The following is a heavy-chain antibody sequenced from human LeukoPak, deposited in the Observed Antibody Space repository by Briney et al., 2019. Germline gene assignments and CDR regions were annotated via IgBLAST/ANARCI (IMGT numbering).Heavy chain of an antibody. V-gene: IGHV4-39*01. CDR3: ARVRIVVVPAAIIDYYYYGMDV. J-gene: IGHJ6*02. CDR1: GGSISSSSYY. CDR2: IYYSGST. Sequence: PSETLSLTCTVSGGSISSSSYYWGWIRQPPGKGLEWIGSIYYSGSTYYNPSLKSRVTISVDTSKNQFSLKLSSVTAADTAVYYCARVRIVVVPAAIIDYYYYGMDVWGQGTTVTVSS. D-gene: IGHD2-2*02.